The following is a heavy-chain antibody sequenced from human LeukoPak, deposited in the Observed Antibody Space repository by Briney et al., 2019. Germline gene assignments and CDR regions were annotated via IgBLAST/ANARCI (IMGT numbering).Heavy chain of an antibody. CDR1: GFTFSSYG. CDR3: AKDLSSSWSLDY. V-gene: IGHV3-30*18. CDR2: ISYDGSNK. D-gene: IGHD6-13*01. J-gene: IGHJ4*02. Sequence: PGRSLRLSCAASGFTFSSYGMHWVRQAPGKGLEWVAVISYDGSNKYYADSVKGRFTISRDNSKNTLYLQMNSLRAEDTAVYHCAKDLSSSWSLDYWGQGTLVTVSS.